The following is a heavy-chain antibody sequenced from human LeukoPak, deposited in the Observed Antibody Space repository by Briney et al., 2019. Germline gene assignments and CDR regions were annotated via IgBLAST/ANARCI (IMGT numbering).Heavy chain of an antibody. CDR2: ISPYNGNT. D-gene: IGHD1-26*01. CDR3: ARVGAANY. CDR1: GYTFTGYY. Sequence: GASVKVSCKASGYTFTGYYMHWVRQAPGQGLEWMGWISPYNGNTNYAQKFQGRVTMTTDTSTSTAYMELRSLRSDDTAVYYCARVGAANYWGQGTLVTVSS. V-gene: IGHV1-18*04. J-gene: IGHJ4*02.